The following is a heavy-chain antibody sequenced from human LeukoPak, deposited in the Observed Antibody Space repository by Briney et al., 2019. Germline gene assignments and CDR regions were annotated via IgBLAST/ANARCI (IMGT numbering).Heavy chain of an antibody. CDR1: GGSISSSSYY. CDR3: ARSFLYRASTMVRGVNYYYYYYMDV. CDR2: IYYSGST. Sequence: PSETLSLTCTVSGGSISSSSYYWGWIRQPPGKGLEWIGSIYYSGSTNYNPPLKSRVTISVDTSKNQFSLKLSSVTAADTAVYYCARSFLYRASTMVRGVNYYYYYYMDVWGKGTTVTISS. J-gene: IGHJ6*03. V-gene: IGHV4-39*07. D-gene: IGHD3-10*01.